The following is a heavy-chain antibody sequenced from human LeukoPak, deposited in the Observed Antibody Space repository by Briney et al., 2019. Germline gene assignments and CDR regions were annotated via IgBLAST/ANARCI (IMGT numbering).Heavy chain of an antibody. CDR3: ARSKEQLVSIWYYYYYYYMDV. D-gene: IGHD6-6*01. Sequence: GASVTVSCKASGYTFTSYAMNWVRQAPGQGLEWMGWINTNTGNPTYAQGFTGRFVFSLDTSVSTAYLQISSLKAEDTAVYYCARSKEQLVSIWYYYYYYYMDVWGKGTTVTVSS. J-gene: IGHJ6*03. V-gene: IGHV7-4-1*02. CDR2: INTNTGNP. CDR1: GYTFTSYA.